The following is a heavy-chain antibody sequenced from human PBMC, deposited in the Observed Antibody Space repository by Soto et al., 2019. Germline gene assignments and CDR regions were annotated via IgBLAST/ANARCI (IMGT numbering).Heavy chain of an antibody. J-gene: IGHJ6*02. Sequence: RILSGAATGFPFNHYWMPWVGEARGKGLVCRLCINSGGSSTSYADSVKGRFNISRDSPNNTLYLQVSRLRAEDTAVYYCARDFWPNGVCLDVWGRGTTVTVSS. D-gene: IGHD2-8*01. CDR3: ARDFWPNGVCLDV. CDR2: INSGGSST. V-gene: IGHV3-74*01. CDR1: GFPFNHYW.